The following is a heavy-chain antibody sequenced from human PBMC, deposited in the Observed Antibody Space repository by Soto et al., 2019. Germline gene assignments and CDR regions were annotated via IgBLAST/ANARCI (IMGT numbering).Heavy chain of an antibody. Sequence: GPSVKVSCKASGGTFSSYAISWVRQAPGQGLEWMGGIIPIFGTANYAQKFQGRVTITADKSTSTAYMELSSLRSENTAVYYCARGTMAAYYYYGMDVWGQGTTVTVSS. V-gene: IGHV1-69*06. CDR3: ARGTMAAYYYYGMDV. D-gene: IGHD3-10*01. CDR1: GGTFSSYA. CDR2: IIPIFGTA. J-gene: IGHJ6*02.